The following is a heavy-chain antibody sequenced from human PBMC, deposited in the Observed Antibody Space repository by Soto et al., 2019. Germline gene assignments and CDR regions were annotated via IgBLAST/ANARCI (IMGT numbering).Heavy chain of an antibody. V-gene: IGHV1-69*08. Sequence: QVQLVQSGAEVKKPGSSVKVSCKASGGTFSSYTISWVRQAPGQGLEWMGRTIPILGIANYAQKFQGRVTITADKSTSTAYMELSSLRSEDTAVYYCARDSGYDLSPLDAFDIWGQGTMVTVSS. CDR3: ARDSGYDLSPLDAFDI. CDR2: TIPILGIA. J-gene: IGHJ3*02. D-gene: IGHD5-12*01. CDR1: GGTFSSYT.